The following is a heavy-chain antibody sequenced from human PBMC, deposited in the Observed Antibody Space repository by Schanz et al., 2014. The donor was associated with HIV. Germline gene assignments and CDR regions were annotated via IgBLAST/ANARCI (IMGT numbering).Heavy chain of an antibody. CDR1: GFSFSDYH. J-gene: IGHJ4*02. D-gene: IGHD6-19*01. CDR2: LSGSGSNI. CDR3: AKMARSVAANTNFDY. V-gene: IGHV3-11*01. Sequence: QVQLVESGGDLVKPGGSLRLSCTASGFSFSDYHMSWIRQAPGKGLEWVSSLSGSGSNIYYADSVKGRFTISRDNGKNTLYLQMNSLRVEDTAVYYCAKMARSVAANTNFDYWGQGTLVTVSS.